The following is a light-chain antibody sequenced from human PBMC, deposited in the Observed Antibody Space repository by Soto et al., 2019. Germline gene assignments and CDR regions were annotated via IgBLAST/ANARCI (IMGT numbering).Light chain of an antibody. J-gene: IGLJ1*01. Sequence: QSVLTQPASVSGSPGQSITISCTGTSSDVGGYNYVSWYQHHPGKAPKLMIYEVNNRPSGVSNRFSGSKSGNTASLTISGLQAEDEADYYCSSYTRSSTPYSVFGTGTKVTVL. CDR2: EVN. CDR3: SSYTRSSTPYSV. V-gene: IGLV2-14*01. CDR1: SSDVGGYNY.